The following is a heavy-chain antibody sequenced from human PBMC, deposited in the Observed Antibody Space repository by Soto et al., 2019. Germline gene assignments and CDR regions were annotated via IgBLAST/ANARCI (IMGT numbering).Heavy chain of an antibody. CDR1: GFTFNAAW. CDR2: IKSKTDGGTT. J-gene: IGHJ4*02. Sequence: VLLVESGGNLVKPGGSLRLSCAASGFTFNAAWMSWVRQAPGKGLEWVGRIKSKTDGGTTDFAAPVKGRFTISRDDSKGTVYLQMDSLKIEDTGVYYCTPGLAAPGHNYWGQGTLVTVSS. CDR3: TPGLAAPGHNY. V-gene: IGHV3-15*01. D-gene: IGHD6-13*01.